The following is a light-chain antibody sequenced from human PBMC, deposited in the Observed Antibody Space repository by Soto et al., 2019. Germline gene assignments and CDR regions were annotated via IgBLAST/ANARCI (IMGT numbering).Light chain of an antibody. V-gene: IGLV2-14*01. J-gene: IGLJ3*02. CDR2: DVS. CDR3: SSYTSSSTWV. Sequence: QSALTQPASVSGSPGQSIAISCTGTSSDVGGYNYVSWYQQHPGKTPNLMIYDVSNRPSGVSNRFSGSKSGNTAPLTISGLQAEDEADYYCSSYTSSSTWVFGGGTKVTAL. CDR1: SSDVGGYNY.